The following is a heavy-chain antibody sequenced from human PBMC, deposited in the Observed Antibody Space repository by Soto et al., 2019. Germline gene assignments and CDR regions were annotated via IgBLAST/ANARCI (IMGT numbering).Heavy chain of an antibody. Sequence: ASVKFFCKASGYTFTDYYMHLVRQAPGQGFEWMGRISPKSGGANYAQKFQGRVTMTWDTSLNTAYMELSSLITEDTAVYYCARPPGYISDWYYFDLWGQGTQVTVSS. D-gene: IGHD3-9*01. CDR2: ISPKSGGA. CDR3: ARPPGYISDWYYFDL. J-gene: IGHJ4*02. V-gene: IGHV1-2*02. CDR1: GYTFTDYY.